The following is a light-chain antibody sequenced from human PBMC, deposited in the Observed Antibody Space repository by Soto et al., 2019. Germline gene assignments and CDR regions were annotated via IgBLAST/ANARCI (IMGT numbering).Light chain of an antibody. Sequence: DIQMTQSPSSLSGSVGDRVTITCRASRTISSWLAWYQQNPGKAPKLLIYKASTLKSGVPSRFSGSGSGTEFTLTISSLQPDDFATYYFQHYNSYSAAFGQGTQVDI. CDR2: KAS. CDR1: RTISSW. CDR3: QHYNSYSAA. J-gene: IGKJ1*01. V-gene: IGKV1-5*03.